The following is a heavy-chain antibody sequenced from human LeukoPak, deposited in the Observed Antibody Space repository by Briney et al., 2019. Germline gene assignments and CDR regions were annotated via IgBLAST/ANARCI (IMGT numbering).Heavy chain of an antibody. J-gene: IGHJ4*02. CDR2: IIPILGIA. CDR3: ARDPEGDYGSYYFDY. V-gene: IGHV1-69*04. CDR1: GGTFSSYA. Sequence: SVKVSCKASGGTFSSYAISWVRQAPGQGLEWMGRIIPILGIANYAQKFQGRVTITADKSTSTAYMELSSLRSEDTAVYYCARDPEGDYGSYYFDYWGQGTLVTVSS. D-gene: IGHD4-17*01.